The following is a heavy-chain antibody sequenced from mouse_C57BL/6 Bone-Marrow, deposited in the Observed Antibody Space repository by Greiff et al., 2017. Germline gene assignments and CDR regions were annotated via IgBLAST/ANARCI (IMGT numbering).Heavy chain of an antibody. J-gene: IGHJ2*01. CDR3: ARESRYFDY. Sequence: EVMLVESGGGLVKPGGSLKLSCAASGFTFSSYAMSWVRQTPEKRLEWVATISDGGSYTYYPDNVKGRFTISRDNAKNNLYLQMSHLKSEDTAMYYCARESRYFDYWGQGTTLTVSS. CDR1: GFTFSSYA. CDR2: ISDGGSYT. V-gene: IGHV5-4*01.